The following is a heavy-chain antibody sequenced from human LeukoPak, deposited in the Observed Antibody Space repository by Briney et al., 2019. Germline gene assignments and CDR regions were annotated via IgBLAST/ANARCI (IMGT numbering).Heavy chain of an antibody. CDR2: ISSSSSYI. CDR1: GFTFSSYS. J-gene: IGHJ6*03. D-gene: IGHD3-22*01. CDR3: ARDGATMIVVVTSYYMDV. Sequence: GGSLRLSCAASGFTFSSYSMNWVRQAPGKGLEGVSSISSSSSYIYYADSVKGRFTISRDNAKNSLYLQMNSLRAEDTAVYYCARDGATMIVVVTSYYMDVWGKGTTVTVSS. V-gene: IGHV3-21*01.